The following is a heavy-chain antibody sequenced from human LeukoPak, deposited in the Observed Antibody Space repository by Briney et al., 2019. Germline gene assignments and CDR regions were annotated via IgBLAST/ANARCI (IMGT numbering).Heavy chain of an antibody. D-gene: IGHD3-10*01. V-gene: IGHV4-31*03. Sequence: PSQTLSLTCTVSGGSISSSGYYWTWLRQHPGKGLEWLRYIFYSGSTYYKPSLKGRFTISLDTSKNQLSLKLSPVTAADTAVYYCARGTYYSSSGSYYNLDQWGQGTLVTVSS. CDR3: ARGTYYSSSGSYYNLDQ. CDR2: IFYSGST. J-gene: IGHJ4*02. CDR1: GGSISSSGYY.